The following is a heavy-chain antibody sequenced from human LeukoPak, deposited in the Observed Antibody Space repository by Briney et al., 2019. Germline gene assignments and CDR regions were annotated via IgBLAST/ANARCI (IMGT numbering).Heavy chain of an antibody. CDR1: GFTFNDAW. D-gene: IGHD2-2*01. V-gene: IGHV3-23*01. CDR2: ISGSGGST. J-gene: IGHJ6*03. Sequence: PGGSLRLSCAASGFTFNDAWMSWVRQAPGKGLEWVSAISGSGGSTYYADSVKGRFTISRDNSKNTLYLQMNSLRAEDTAVYYCAKIGYWDIVVVPAALLYYMDVWGKGTTVTVSS. CDR3: AKIGYWDIVVVPAALLYYMDV.